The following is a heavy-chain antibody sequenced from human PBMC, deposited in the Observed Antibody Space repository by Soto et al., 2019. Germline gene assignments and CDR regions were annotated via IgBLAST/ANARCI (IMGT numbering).Heavy chain of an antibody. CDR2: IYYSGST. Sequence: SETLSLTCTVSGGSISSSSYYWGWIRQPPGKGLEWIGSIYYSGSTYYNPSLKSRVTISVDTSKNQFSLKLSSVTAADTAVYYCASSSIAVAGTPFDYWGQGTLVTVSS. CDR3: ASSSIAVAGTPFDY. CDR1: GGSISSSSYY. V-gene: IGHV4-39*01. D-gene: IGHD6-19*01. J-gene: IGHJ4*02.